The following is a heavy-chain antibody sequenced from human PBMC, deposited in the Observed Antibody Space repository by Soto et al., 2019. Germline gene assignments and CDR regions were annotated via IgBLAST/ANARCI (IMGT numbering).Heavy chain of an antibody. CDR1: GGSIISSSW. V-gene: IGHV4-4*02. J-gene: IGHJ4*02. CDR3: ARAHVLGYKYGNTV. Sequence: SETLSLTCAVSGGSIISSSWWSWLRQPPGKGLEWIGEISDSGSTNYNPSLKRRATISLDKSKKQFSLMLSSVTAADTAVYYCARAHVLGYKYGNTVWGQGTLVTVS. CDR2: ISDSGST. D-gene: IGHD5-18*01.